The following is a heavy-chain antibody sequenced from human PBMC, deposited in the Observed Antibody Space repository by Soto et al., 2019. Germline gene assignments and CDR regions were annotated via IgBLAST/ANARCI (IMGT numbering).Heavy chain of an antibody. CDR1: GGSISSYY. J-gene: IGHJ4*02. D-gene: IGHD4-4*01. Sequence: SETLSLTCTVSGGSISSYYWSWIRQPPGKGLEWIGYIYYSGSTNYNPSLKSRVTISVDTSKNQSSLKLSSVRSDDTAVYYCARDDYSVCDYWGQGTLVTVSP. V-gene: IGHV4-59*01. CDR2: IYYSGST. CDR3: ARDDYSVCDY.